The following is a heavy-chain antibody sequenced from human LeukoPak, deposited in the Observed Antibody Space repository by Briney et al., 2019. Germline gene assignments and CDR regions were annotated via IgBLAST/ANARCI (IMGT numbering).Heavy chain of an antibody. J-gene: IGHJ4*02. CDR2: IHWNGAGI. D-gene: IGHD1-26*01. Sequence: GGSLRLSCAASGFTFDDYGMSWVRQVPGKGLEWVCSIHWNGAGIAYADSVRGRFTISRDNAKKTLYLQMNSLRAEDTALYYCARRSGTYEDPPDCWGQGTLVTVSA. CDR3: ARRSGTYEDPPDC. CDR1: GFTFDDYG. V-gene: IGHV3-20*04.